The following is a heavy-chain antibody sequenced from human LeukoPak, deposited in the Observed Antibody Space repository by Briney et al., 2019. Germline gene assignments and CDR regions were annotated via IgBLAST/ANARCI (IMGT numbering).Heavy chain of an antibody. V-gene: IGHV3-74*03. J-gene: IGHJ5*01. CDR3: AREKGSSNYDS. Sequence: GGSLRLSCAASGLTFNTYWIHWVRQVPGKGRVWVSRINGDGSSTAYADSVKGRFTISRDNAKNTLYLQMNSLKAEDTAVYYCAREKGSSNYDSWGQGTLVTVSS. CDR2: INGDGSST. CDR1: GLTFNTYW. D-gene: IGHD4-11*01.